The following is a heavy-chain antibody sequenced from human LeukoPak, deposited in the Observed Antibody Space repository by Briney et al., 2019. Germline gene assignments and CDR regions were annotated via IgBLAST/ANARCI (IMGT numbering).Heavy chain of an antibody. D-gene: IGHD6-13*01. V-gene: IGHV1-46*01. CDR2: INPSGGST. Sequence: ASVKVSCTASRYTFTSYYMHWVGQARGQGLEWMGIINPSGGSTSYAQKFQGRVTMTRDTSTSTVYMELSSLRSEDTAVYYCARVRVFGQQLFDYWGQGTLLTVSS. CDR3: ARVRVFGQQLFDY. J-gene: IGHJ4*02. CDR1: RYTFTSYY.